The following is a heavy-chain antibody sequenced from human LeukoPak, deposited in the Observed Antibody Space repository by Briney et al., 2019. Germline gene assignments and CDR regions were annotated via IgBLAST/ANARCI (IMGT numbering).Heavy chain of an antibody. CDR1: GFTFSKYW. D-gene: IGHD6-19*01. CDR2: INTDGTVT. CDR3: ATKQWLAPPPDS. Sequence: GGSLRLSCAASGFTFSKYWMLWVRQAPGKGLESVSRINTDGTVTTCADSVKGRFTVSRDNADNTMFLQMNSVRDEDTAVYYCATKQWLAPPPDSWGQGTPVTVSS. V-gene: IGHV3-74*01. J-gene: IGHJ4*02.